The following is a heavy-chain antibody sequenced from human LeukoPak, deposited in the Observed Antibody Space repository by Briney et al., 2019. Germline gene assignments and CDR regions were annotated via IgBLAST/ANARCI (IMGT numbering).Heavy chain of an antibody. J-gene: IGHJ4*02. CDR2: IYYSGST. V-gene: IGHV4-59*08. CDR3: ARLGYYYDSSGYPAFDY. CDR1: GGSFSGYY. D-gene: IGHD3-22*01. Sequence: SETLSLTCAVYGGSFSGYYWSWIRQPPGKGLEWIGYIYYSGSTNYNPSLKSRVTISVDTSKNQFSLKLSSVTAADTAVYYCARLGYYYDSSGYPAFDYWGQGTLVTVSS.